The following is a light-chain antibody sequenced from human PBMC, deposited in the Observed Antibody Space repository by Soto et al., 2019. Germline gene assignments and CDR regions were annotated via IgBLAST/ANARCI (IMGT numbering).Light chain of an antibody. J-gene: IGKJ2*01. V-gene: IGKV3-11*01. CDR2: DAS. CDR1: PSVSSY. Sequence: EVVLTQSTATLSLSPGERATLSCRASPSVSSYLAWYQQKPGQAPRLLIYDASNRATGIPARFSGSGSGTDFTLTISSLEPEDFSVYYCQQRSNWPRVVYTFGQGTKLEIK. CDR3: QQRSNWPRVVYT.